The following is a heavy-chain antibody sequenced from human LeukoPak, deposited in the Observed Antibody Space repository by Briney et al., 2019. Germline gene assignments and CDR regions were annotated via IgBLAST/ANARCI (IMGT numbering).Heavy chain of an antibody. V-gene: IGHV4-39*01. Sequence: SETLSLTCTVSGGSISSTSYYWGWIRQAPGKGLEWLASIYYSGATYYNPSLKSRLTVSGDTSNNRFSLELTSVTAADTAVYHCARQGLQQLLPGSNFWGQGTLVTVSS. J-gene: IGHJ4*02. CDR2: IYYSGAT. D-gene: IGHD6-13*01. CDR3: ARQGLQQLLPGSNF. CDR1: GGSISSTSYY.